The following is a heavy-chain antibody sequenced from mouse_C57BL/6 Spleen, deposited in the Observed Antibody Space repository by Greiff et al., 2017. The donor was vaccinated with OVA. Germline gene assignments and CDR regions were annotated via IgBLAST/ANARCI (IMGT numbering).Heavy chain of an antibody. CDR3: ARHVSYDYDWFAY. CDR2: ISSGGSYT. D-gene: IGHD2-4*01. V-gene: IGHV5-6*01. J-gene: IGHJ3*01. CDR1: GFTFSSYG. Sequence: EVHLVESGGDLVKPGGSLKLSCAASGFTFSSYGMSWVRQTPDKRLEWVATISSGGSYTYYPDSVKGRFTISRDNAKNTLYLQMSSLKSEDTAMYYCARHVSYDYDWFAYWGQGTLVTVSA.